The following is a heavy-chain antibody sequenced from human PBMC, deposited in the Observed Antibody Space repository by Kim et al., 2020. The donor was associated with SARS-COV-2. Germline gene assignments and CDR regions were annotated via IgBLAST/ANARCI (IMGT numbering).Heavy chain of an antibody. CDR1: GGSISSGDCY. CDR2: IYYSGNN. D-gene: IGHD6-13*01. CDR3: AGDGFAADRTRYYYY. J-gene: IGHJ6*01. V-gene: IGHV4-30-4*01. Sequence: SETLSLTCTVSGGSISSGDCYWSWLRQPQGKGLEWFGYIYYSGNNNYYLKLRSRVTIYIYTTKNPLSLSLSSVTAAATAEYSCAGDGFAADRTRYYYY.